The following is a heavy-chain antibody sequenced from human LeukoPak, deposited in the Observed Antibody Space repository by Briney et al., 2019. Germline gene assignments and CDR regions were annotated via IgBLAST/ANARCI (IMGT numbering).Heavy chain of an antibody. CDR2: ISWNSGSI. V-gene: IGHV3-9*01. CDR1: GFTFDDYA. Sequence: GRSLRLSCAASGFTFDDYAMHWVRQAPGKGLEWVSGISWNSGSIGYADSVKGRFTISRDNAKNTLYLQMNSLRAEDTAVYYCARSSERKYYFDYWGQGTLVTVSS. J-gene: IGHJ4*02. D-gene: IGHD3-22*01. CDR3: ARSSERKYYFDY.